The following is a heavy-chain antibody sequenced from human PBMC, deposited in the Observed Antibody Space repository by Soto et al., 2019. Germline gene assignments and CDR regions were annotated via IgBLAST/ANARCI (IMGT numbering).Heavy chain of an antibody. CDR1: GFTFSNAW. J-gene: IGHJ3*02. CDR2: IKSKTDGGTT. D-gene: IGHD1-26*01. Sequence: EVQLVESGGGLVKPGGSLRLSCAASGFTFSNAWMNWVRQAPGKGLEWVGRIKSKTDGGTTDYAAPVKGRITISRDDSKNTLYLQMNSLKTEDTAVYYCTTDPSSGSRDDAFDIWGQGTMVTVSS. CDR3: TTDPSSGSRDDAFDI. V-gene: IGHV3-15*07.